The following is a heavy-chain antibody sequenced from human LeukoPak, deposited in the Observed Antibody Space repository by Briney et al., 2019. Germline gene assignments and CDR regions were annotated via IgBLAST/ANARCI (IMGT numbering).Heavy chain of an antibody. CDR3: AREHWGSGDY. CDR1: GDIFSSYW. D-gene: IGHD7-27*01. CDR2: IYPGDSNI. J-gene: IGHJ4*02. Sequence: GESLKISCKSSGDIFSSYWIGWVRQVPGKGLEWMGIIYPGDSNIKYSPSFEGQVTISTDESINTVYLQWSSLKASDTAIYYCAREHWGSGDYWGQGTLVTVSS. V-gene: IGHV5-51*01.